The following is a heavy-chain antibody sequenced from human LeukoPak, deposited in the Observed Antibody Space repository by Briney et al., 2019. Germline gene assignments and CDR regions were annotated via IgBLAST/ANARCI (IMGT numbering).Heavy chain of an antibody. J-gene: IGHJ6*03. CDR1: GYTFTSYG. V-gene: IGHV1-18*01. CDR3: ARSESYSSGWYVYYYMDV. CDR2: ISAYNGNT. Sequence: ASVKVSCKASGYTFTSYGISWVRQAPGQGLEWMGWISAYNGNTNYAQKLQGRVTMTTDTSTSTAYMELRSLRSDDTAVYYCARSESYSSGWYVYYYMDVWGKGTTVTVSS. D-gene: IGHD6-19*01.